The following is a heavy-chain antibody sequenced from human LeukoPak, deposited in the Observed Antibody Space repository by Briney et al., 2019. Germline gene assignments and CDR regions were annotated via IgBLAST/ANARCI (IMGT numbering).Heavy chain of an antibody. CDR1: GFTFSSDA. J-gene: IGHJ4*02. Sequence: GGSLRLSCAASGFTFSSDAMTWVRQAPGEGLELVSTITGSDDTTYYADSVKGRFTISRDYSKNTVHLQLNNLRAEDTAMYYCAKGPQLYSGYHPDYWGQGTLVTVSS. CDR2: ITGSDDTT. CDR3: AKGPQLYSGYHPDY. V-gene: IGHV3-23*01. D-gene: IGHD5-12*01.